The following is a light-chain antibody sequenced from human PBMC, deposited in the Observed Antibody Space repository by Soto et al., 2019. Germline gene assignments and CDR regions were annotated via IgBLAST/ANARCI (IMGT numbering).Light chain of an antibody. CDR1: QSGRTW. CDR2: DAS. Sequence: DIQMTQSPSTVSASVGDGVTITCRARQSGRTWLAWYQQKPGKAPKLLIYDASTLESGVSSGFSGSGSGTEFTLTISSLQPDDFATYDCQQYNSYPYTFVQGTKLEFK. V-gene: IGKV1-5*01. CDR3: QQYNSYPYT. J-gene: IGKJ2*01.